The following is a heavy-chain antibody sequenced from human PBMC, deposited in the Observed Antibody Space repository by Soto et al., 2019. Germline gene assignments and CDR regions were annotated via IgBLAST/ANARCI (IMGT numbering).Heavy chain of an antibody. V-gene: IGHV2-5*02. J-gene: IGHJ4*02. CDR3: AHMLAATGQFDY. D-gene: IGHD6-13*01. Sequence: QITLKESGPPLVKPTQTLTLTCTFSGFSLSTSGVGVGWIRQPPGKALEWLALIYWDDDKRYSPSLKSRLTITKHTSTNQVVLTITNMHPVDNATYYSAHMLAATGQFDYWGQGTLVTVSS. CDR2: IYWDDDK. CDR1: GFSLSTSGVG.